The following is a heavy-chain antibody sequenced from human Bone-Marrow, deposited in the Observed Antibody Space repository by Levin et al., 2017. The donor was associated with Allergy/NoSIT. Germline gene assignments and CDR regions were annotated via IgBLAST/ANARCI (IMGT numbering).Heavy chain of an antibody. V-gene: IGHV1-18*01. CDR3: VRDVVGDGAATLDY. J-gene: IGHJ4*02. CDR2: ISAYNGNT. CDR1: GYTFSNFG. D-gene: IGHD4/OR15-4a*01. Sequence: ASVKVSCRASGYTFSNFGISWVRQAPGQGLEWMGWISAYNGNTNFAQKVRGRVTMTTDTSAGTAYMELRSLRSDDTAVYYCVRDVVGDGAATLDYWGQGTPVTVSS.